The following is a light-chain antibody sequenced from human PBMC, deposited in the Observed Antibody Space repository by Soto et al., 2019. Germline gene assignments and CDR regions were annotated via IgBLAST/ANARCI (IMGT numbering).Light chain of an antibody. CDR3: QQFCPSPPTST. Sequence: DIVMTQSPDSLAVSLGERATINCKSSQSVLDTNNNKNCLAWYQQKPGQPPKMIIYWASTRESGVPDRFSGSGSGTDLTLPSGSLQADDVAVYYYQQFCPSPPTSTFGPGTKVDTK. CDR2: WAS. V-gene: IGKV4-1*01. CDR1: QSVLDTNNNKNC. J-gene: IGKJ3*01.